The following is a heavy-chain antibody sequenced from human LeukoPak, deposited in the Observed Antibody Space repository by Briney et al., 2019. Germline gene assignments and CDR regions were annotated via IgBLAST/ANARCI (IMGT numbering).Heavy chain of an antibody. J-gene: IGHJ3*02. Sequence: ASVKVSCKASGYTFSNYYMHWVRQAPGQGLEWMGIINPSGGSTSYEQKLQGRVTMTRDTSTSTVYMEMSSLTSEDTAVYYCARGTYYYDSSGSGAFDIWGQGTMVTVSS. CDR2: INPSGGST. CDR1: GYTFSNYY. V-gene: IGHV1-46*01. CDR3: ARGTYYYDSSGSGAFDI. D-gene: IGHD3-22*01.